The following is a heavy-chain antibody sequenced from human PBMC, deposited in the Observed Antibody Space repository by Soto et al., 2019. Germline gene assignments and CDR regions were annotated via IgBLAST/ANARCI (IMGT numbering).Heavy chain of an antibody. V-gene: IGHV3-74*01. J-gene: IGHJ5*02. CDR1: GFTFSTYW. Sequence: EVQLVESGGGLVQPGGSLRLSCAASGFTFSTYWMHWVRQAPGKGLVWVSRIKSDGSSTSYADSVKGRFTISRDNAKHTVYLQMNSLRVEDTAVYYCARSYWFDPWGQGTLVTVSS. CDR3: ARSYWFDP. CDR2: IKSDGSST. D-gene: IGHD1-1*01.